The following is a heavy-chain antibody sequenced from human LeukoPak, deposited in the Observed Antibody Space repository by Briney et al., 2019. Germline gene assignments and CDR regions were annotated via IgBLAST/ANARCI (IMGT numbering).Heavy chain of an antibody. CDR3: ARPQTAGAWFDP. CDR1: GGSISSSSYY. V-gene: IGHV4-39*01. CDR2: IYYSGST. D-gene: IGHD6-19*01. J-gene: IGHJ5*02. Sequence: SETLSLTCTVSGGSISSSSYYWGWIRQPPGKGLEWIGSIYYSGSTYYIPSLKSRVTISVDTSKNQFSLKLSSVTAADTAVYYCARPQTAGAWFDPWGQGTLVTVSS.